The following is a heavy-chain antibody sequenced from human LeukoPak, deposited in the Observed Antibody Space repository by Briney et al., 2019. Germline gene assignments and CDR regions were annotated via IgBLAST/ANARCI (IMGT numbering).Heavy chain of an antibody. V-gene: IGHV3-11*01. CDR3: AREQRYCSGGSCYSGYFDY. Sequence: GGSLRLSCAASGFTFSDYYMSWIRQAPGKGPEWVSYISSSGSTIYYADSVKGRFTISRDNAKNSLYLQMNSLRAEDTAVYYCAREQRYCSGGSCYSGYFDYWGQGTLVTVSS. CDR2: ISSSGSTI. D-gene: IGHD2-15*01. J-gene: IGHJ4*02. CDR1: GFTFSDYY.